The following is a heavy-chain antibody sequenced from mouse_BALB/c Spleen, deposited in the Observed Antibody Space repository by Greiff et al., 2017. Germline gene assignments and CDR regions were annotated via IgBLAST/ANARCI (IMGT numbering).Heavy chain of an antibody. J-gene: IGHJ4*01. CDR3: ARHGPYYYGSSLYAMDY. Sequence: EVKVEESGGGLVQPGGSLKLSCAASGFTFSSYTMSWVRQTPEKRLEWVAYISNGGGSTYYPDTVKGRFTISRDNAKNTLYLQMSSLKSEDRAMYYCARHGPYYYGSSLYAMDYWGQGTSVTVSS. CDR1: GFTFSSYT. D-gene: IGHD1-1*01. CDR2: ISNGGGST. V-gene: IGHV5-12-2*01.